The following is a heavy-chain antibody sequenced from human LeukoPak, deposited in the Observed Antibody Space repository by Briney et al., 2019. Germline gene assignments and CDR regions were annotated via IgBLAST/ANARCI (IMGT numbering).Heavy chain of an antibody. J-gene: IGHJ5*02. CDR1: GFIFSSYG. Sequence: PGRSLRLSCAASGFIFSSYGMHWVRQAPGKGLEWVAVISYDGSNKYYADSVKGRFTISRDNSKNTLYLQMNSLRAEDTAVYYCAKDRISEETYNWFDPWGQGTLVTVSS. V-gene: IGHV3-30*18. CDR2: ISYDGSNK. D-gene: IGHD2-15*01. CDR3: AKDRISEETYNWFDP.